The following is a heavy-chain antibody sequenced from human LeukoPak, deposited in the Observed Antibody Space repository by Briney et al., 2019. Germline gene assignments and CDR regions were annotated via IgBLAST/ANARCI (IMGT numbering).Heavy chain of an antibody. J-gene: IGHJ4*02. Sequence: PSQTLSLTCSVSGGSISSSGYYWSWIPQHPGKGLEWIGYIYYIGSTYYNPSLESRVTISVDTSTDQFSLMVASVTAADTAVYYCARVRDDFFFDFWGQGTLVTVSS. CDR3: ARVRDDFFFDF. D-gene: IGHD3-3*01. V-gene: IGHV4-31*03. CDR2: IYYIGST. CDR1: GGSISSSGYY.